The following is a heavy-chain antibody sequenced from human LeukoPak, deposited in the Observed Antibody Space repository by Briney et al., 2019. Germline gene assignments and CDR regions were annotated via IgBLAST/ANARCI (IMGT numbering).Heavy chain of an antibody. D-gene: IGHD1-26*01. CDR1: GFTFGDAW. CDR3: TTSSRRATDY. J-gene: IGHJ4*02. V-gene: IGHV3-15*01. Sequence: GSLRLSCAASGFTFGDAWMSWVRQAPGKGLEWVGRIKSKTDGGTTDYAAPVKGRSTISRDDSKNTLYLQMNSLKTEDTAVYYCTTSSRRATDYWGQGALVTVSS. CDR2: IKSKTDGGTT.